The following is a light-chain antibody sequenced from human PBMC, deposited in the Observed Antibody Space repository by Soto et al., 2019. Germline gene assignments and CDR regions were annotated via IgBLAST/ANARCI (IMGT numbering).Light chain of an antibody. CDR2: GAS. J-gene: IGKJ1*01. CDR1: QSVSSSY. CDR3: QQYDTSPRT. Sequence: EIVLTQSPGTLSLSPGERATLSCRASQSVSSSYLAWYQQKPGQSPRLLIFGASSRATGTPDRFSGSGSGTDFTLTISRLEPEDFEVYYCQQYDTSPRTFGQRTKVEIK. V-gene: IGKV3-20*01.